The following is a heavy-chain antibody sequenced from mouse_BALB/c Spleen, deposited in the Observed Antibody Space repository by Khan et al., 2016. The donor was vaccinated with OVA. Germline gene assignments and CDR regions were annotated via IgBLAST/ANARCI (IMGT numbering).Heavy chain of an antibody. Sequence: QVQLKQSGPELVKPGASVKMSCKASGYTFTDYVINWVKQRTGQGLEWIGDSYPGSGSTYYNEKFKGKAKLTADKSSNTAYMQISSLTFEASVVYFCARGGYSVFAYWGQGTLVTVSA. J-gene: IGHJ3*01. CDR3: ARGGYSVFAY. CDR2: SYPGSGST. V-gene: IGHV1-77*01. CDR1: GYTFTDYV. D-gene: IGHD1-1*01.